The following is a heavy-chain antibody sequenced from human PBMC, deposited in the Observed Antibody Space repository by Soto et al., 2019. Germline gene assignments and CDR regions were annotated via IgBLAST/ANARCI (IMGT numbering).Heavy chain of an antibody. D-gene: IGHD3-3*01. J-gene: IGHJ4*02. Sequence: GGSLRLSCAASGFTFSSYSMNWVRQAPGKGLEWVSYISSSSSTIYYADSVKGRFTISRDNAKNSLYLQMNSLRDEDTAVYYCARVLWYYDFWSGPSDYWGQGTLVTVSS. CDR3: ARVLWYYDFWSGPSDY. V-gene: IGHV3-48*02. CDR2: ISSSSSTI. CDR1: GFTFSSYS.